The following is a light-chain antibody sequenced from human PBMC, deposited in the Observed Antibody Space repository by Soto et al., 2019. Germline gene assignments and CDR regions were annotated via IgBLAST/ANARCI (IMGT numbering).Light chain of an antibody. Sequence: DIQMTQSPSSLSVSVGDRVTITCRASQSIVSYLNWYQQKLGKAPKLLIYTASNLQRGVPSRFSGSASGTDSPLTISHLQPEYFETYYCQQSYSTPRTFGQGTKLEIK. CDR2: TAS. V-gene: IGKV1-39*01. CDR3: QQSYSTPRT. CDR1: QSIVSY. J-gene: IGKJ2*02.